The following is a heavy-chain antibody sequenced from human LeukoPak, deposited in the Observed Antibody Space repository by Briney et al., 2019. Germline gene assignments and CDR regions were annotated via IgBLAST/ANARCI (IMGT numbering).Heavy chain of an antibody. V-gene: IGHV3-74*01. CDR3: VRVGGRSSIGGDC. CDR1: GFTFSSYW. D-gene: IGHD3-10*01. CDR2: IRSDGSDS. Sequence: GGSLRLSCAASGFTFSSYWMHWVRQAPGTGLVWVSRIRSDGSDSNYADCVKGRFTISRDNAKNTLYLQMNSLRAEDTAVYHCVRVGGRSSIGGDCWGPGTLVTVSS. J-gene: IGHJ4*02.